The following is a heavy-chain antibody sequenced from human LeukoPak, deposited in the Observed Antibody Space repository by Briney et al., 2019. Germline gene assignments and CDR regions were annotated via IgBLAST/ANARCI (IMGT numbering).Heavy chain of an antibody. V-gene: IGHV4-59*13. CDR3: ARDLGRGGGNYYFDF. D-gene: IGHD2-15*01. Sequence: SETLSLTCTVSGGSISGYYWSWMRRPPGKELEWIGYIYYSETSNYNPSLKSRVTISADTSKNQFSLKLTSVTAADTAVYYCARDLGRGGGNYYFDFWGQGILVTVSS. J-gene: IGHJ4*02. CDR2: IYYSETS. CDR1: GGSISGYY.